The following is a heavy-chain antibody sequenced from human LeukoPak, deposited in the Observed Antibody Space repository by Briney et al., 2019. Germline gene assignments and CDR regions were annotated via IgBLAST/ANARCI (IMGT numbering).Heavy chain of an antibody. CDR1: GFTFSTFW. Sequence: GGSLRLSCAASGFTFSTFWMSWVRQAPGKGLVWVSRVNSDGSSTSYADSVKGRFTISRDNAKNTLYLQMNSLRVEDTAVYYCAREGRDTTIDYWGQGTLVTVSS. V-gene: IGHV3-74*01. CDR3: AREGRDTTIDY. J-gene: IGHJ4*02. CDR2: VNSDGSST. D-gene: IGHD1-1*01.